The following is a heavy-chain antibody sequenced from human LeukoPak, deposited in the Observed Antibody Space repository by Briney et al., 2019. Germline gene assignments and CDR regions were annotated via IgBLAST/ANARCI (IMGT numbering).Heavy chain of an antibody. D-gene: IGHD2-2*01. CDR2: INHSGST. V-gene: IGHV4-34*01. Sequence: KPSETLSLTCAVYGGSFSGYYWSWIRQPPGKGLEWIGEINHSGSTNYNPSLKSRVTISVDTSKNQFSLKLSSVTAADTAVYYCARGYIVVVPAAMGYYMDVWGKGTTVTVSS. CDR3: ARGYIVVVPAAMGYYMDV. J-gene: IGHJ6*03. CDR1: GGSFSGYY.